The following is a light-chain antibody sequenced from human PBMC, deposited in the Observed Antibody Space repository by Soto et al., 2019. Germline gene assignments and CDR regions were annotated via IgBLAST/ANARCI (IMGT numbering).Light chain of an antibody. CDR1: QSVNNN. V-gene: IGKV3-15*01. CDR3: QQYNNLPPDT. J-gene: IGKJ2*01. CDR2: GAS. Sequence: EIILTQSPASLSVSPGERATLSCRASQSVNNNLDWYQQKPGQAARLLIYGASTRATGIPGRFRGSGSGTEFTLTITSVLSEDFAVYFCQQYNNLPPDTFGQRTKLEIK.